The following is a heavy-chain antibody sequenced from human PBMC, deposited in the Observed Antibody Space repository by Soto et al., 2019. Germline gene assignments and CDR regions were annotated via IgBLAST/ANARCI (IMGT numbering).Heavy chain of an antibody. CDR2: IIPIFGPA. Sequence: QVQLVQSGAEVKKPGSSVKVSCKASGGTFSSYSINWVQQAPGKGLEWMGEIIPIFGPANYAQKFQGRVTITADESTSTAYMELSSLRSEDTAVYYCARDGGRHSGGIDYWGQGTLVTVSS. J-gene: IGHJ4*02. CDR1: GGTFSSYS. V-gene: IGHV1-69*01. CDR3: ARDGGRHSGGIDY. D-gene: IGHD1-26*01.